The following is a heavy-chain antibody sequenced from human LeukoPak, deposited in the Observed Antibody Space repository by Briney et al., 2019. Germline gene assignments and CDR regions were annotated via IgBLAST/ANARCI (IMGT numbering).Heavy chain of an antibody. D-gene: IGHD2-2*01. Sequence: PGGSLRLSCAASGFTFSSYWMSWVRQAPGKGPEWVANIKQDGSEKYYVDSVKGRFTISRDNAKNSLYLQMNSLRAEDTAVYYCARDRVVVVPAAMINYGMDVWGQGTTVTVSS. CDR3: ARDRVVVVPAAMINYGMDV. J-gene: IGHJ6*02. CDR2: IKQDGSEK. V-gene: IGHV3-7*01. CDR1: GFTFSSYW.